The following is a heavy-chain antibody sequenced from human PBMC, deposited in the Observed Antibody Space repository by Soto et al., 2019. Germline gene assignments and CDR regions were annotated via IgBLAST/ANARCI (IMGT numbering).Heavy chain of an antibody. CDR2: ISYDGNLA. J-gene: IGHJ4*02. CDR3: AKEGPITNWYFDY. D-gene: IGHD1-1*01. Sequence: QVELVESGGGVVQPGRSLRLSCAASGFTFSSYGMHWVRQAPGKGLEWVAVISYDGNLAYYADSVKGRFTISRDNSKNTLYQQMNSLRTEDTAIYYCAKEGPITNWYFDYWGQGTLVTVSS. V-gene: IGHV3-30*18. CDR1: GFTFSSYG.